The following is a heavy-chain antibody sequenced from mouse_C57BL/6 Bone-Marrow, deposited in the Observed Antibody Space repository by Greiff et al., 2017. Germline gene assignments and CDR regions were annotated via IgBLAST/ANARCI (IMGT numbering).Heavy chain of an antibody. V-gene: IGHV5-9-1*02. CDR1: GFTFSSYA. Sequence: EVQGVESGEGLVKPGGSLKLSCAASGFTFSSYAMSWVRQTPEKRLEWVAYISSGGDYIYYADTVKGRFTLSRDNARNTLYLQMSSLKSEDTAMYYCTREDGYYEGNAMDYWGQGTSVTVSS. J-gene: IGHJ4*01. CDR3: TREDGYYEGNAMDY. D-gene: IGHD2-3*01. CDR2: ISSGGDYI.